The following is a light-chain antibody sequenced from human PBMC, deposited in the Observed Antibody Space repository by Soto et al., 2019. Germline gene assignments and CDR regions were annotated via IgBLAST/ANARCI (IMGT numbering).Light chain of an antibody. CDR3: QQYGSSPLT. CDR1: QSVSSSY. J-gene: IGKJ4*01. V-gene: IGKV3-20*01. Sequence: EIVLTQSPGTLSLSPEERATLSCRASQSVSSSYLAWYQQKPGQAPRLLIYGASSRATGIPDRFSGSGSGTDFTLTISRLEPEDFAVYDCQQYGSSPLTFGGGTKVEIK. CDR2: GAS.